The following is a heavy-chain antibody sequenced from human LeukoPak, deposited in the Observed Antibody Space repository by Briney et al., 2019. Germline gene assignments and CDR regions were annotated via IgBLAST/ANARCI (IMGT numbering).Heavy chain of an antibody. CDR3: ARSGYDILTGYYEDY. CDR2: IYTSGST. J-gene: IGHJ4*02. D-gene: IGHD3-9*01. Sequence: SETLSLTCTVSGGSISSYYWSWIRQPAGKGLEWIGRIYTSGSTNYNPSLKSRVTMSVDTSKNQFSLKLSSMTAADTAVYYCARSGYDILTGYYEDYWGQGTLVTVSS. V-gene: IGHV4-4*07. CDR1: GGSISSYY.